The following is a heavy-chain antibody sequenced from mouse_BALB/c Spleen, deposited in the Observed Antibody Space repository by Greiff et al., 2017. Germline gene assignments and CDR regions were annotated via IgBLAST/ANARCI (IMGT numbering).Heavy chain of an antibody. D-gene: IGHD2-14*01. CDR3: APYRGYAMDY. J-gene: IGHJ4*01. CDR2: IDPANGNT. V-gene: IGHV14-3*02. Sequence: VQLQQSGAELVRPGALVKLSCKASGFNIKDTYMHWVKQRPEQGLEWIGRIDPANGNTKYDPKFQGKATITADTSSNTAYLQLSSLTSEDTAVYYCAPYRGYAMDYWGQGTSVTVSS. CDR1: GFNIKDTY.